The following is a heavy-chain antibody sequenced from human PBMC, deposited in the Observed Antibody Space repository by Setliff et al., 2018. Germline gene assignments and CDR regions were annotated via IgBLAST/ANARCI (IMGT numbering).Heavy chain of an antibody. CDR1: GGSFSGYY. CDR3: ASLGMTTMMDWYFDL. D-gene: IGHD4-4*01. J-gene: IGHJ2*01. V-gene: IGHV4-34*01. CDR2: INHSGST. Sequence: SETLSLTCAVYGGSFSGYYWSWIRQPQGKGLEWIGEINHSGSTNYNPSLKSRVTISIDTSKNQFSLKLSSVTAADTAVYYCASLGMTTMMDWYFDLWGRGTLVTVSS.